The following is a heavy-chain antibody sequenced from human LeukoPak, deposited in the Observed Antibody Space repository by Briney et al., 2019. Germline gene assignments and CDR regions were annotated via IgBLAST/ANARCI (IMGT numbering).Heavy chain of an antibody. CDR3: AKLLGTMWPMWGLDV. Sequence: GGSLRLSCAVSGFTFSSHAMNWVRQAPGKGLEWIAGINIRSTGTYYADSVKGRSTISRDDSKNTLYLQMNTLSVEDTAVYYCAKLLGTMWPMWGLDVWGQGTTVTVSS. CDR2: INIRSTGT. CDR1: GFTFSSHA. D-gene: IGHD2-8*02. V-gene: IGHV3-23*01. J-gene: IGHJ6*02.